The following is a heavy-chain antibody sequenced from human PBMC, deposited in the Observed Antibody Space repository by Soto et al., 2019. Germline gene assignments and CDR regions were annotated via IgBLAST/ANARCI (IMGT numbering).Heavy chain of an antibody. CDR3: ARGGNDFLEWLLYEGRAAYYFDY. J-gene: IGHJ4*02. Sequence: QVQLQQWGAGLLKPSETLSLTCAVYGGSFSGYYWSWIRQPPGKGLEWIGESNHSGSTNYNPSLKSRVTISVDTSKNQFSLKLSSVTAADTAVYYCARGGNDFLEWLLYEGRAAYYFDYWGQGTLVTVSS. D-gene: IGHD3-3*01. CDR1: GGSFSGYY. V-gene: IGHV4-34*01. CDR2: SNHSGST.